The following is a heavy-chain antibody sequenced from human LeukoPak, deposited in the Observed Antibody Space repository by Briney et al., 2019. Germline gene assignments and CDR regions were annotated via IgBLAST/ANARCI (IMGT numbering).Heavy chain of an antibody. J-gene: IGHJ4*02. Sequence: ASVKVSCRASGYTFTSYGISWVRQAPGQGLEWMGWISAYNGNTNYAQKLQGRVTMTTDTSTSTAYMELRSLRSDDTAVYYCARDSSPYYYDSSGYQPFDYWGQGTLVTVSS. CDR2: ISAYNGNT. D-gene: IGHD3-22*01. CDR3: ARDSSPYYYDSSGYQPFDY. V-gene: IGHV1-18*01. CDR1: GYTFTSYG.